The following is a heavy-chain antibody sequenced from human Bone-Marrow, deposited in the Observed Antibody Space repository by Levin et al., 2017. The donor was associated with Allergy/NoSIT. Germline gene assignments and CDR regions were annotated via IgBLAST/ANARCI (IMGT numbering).Heavy chain of an antibody. CDR3: AKTYSTSGLENWFDS. V-gene: IGHV2-5*02. D-gene: IGHD5-18*01. Sequence: SGPTLVKPTQTVSLTCIFSGFSLSTNGVSVGWIRQPPGKALEWLAVIYWDDDKRYSPSLESRLTITKDTSKNQVVLTMTNMDPADTGTYFCAKTYSTSGLENWFDSWGQGTLVTVSS. CDR1: GFSLSTNGVS. CDR2: IYWDDDK. J-gene: IGHJ5*01.